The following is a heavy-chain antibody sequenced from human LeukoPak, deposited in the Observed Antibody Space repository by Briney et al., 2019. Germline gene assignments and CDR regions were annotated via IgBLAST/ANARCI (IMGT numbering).Heavy chain of an antibody. J-gene: IGHJ3*02. CDR3: ARFLAGYSSGNDAFDI. CDR2: INHSGST. D-gene: IGHD6-19*01. CDR1: GGSFSGYY. V-gene: IGHV4-34*01. Sequence: PSETLFLTGACYGGSFSGYYWSWIRQPPGKGLEWIGEINHSGSTNYNPSLKSRVTISVDTSKNQFSLKLSSVTAADTAVYYCARFLAGYSSGNDAFDIWGQGTMVTVSS.